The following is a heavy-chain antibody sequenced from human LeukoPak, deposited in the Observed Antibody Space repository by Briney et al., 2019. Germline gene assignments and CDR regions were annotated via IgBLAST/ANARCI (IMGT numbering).Heavy chain of an antibody. J-gene: IGHJ3*02. Sequence: GGSLRLSCAASGFTFSSYAMHWVRQAPGKGLEWVAVISYDGSNKYYADSVKGRFTISRDDSKNTPYLQMNSLRTEDTAVYYCARERGSDAFDIWGQGTMVTVSS. CDR2: ISYDGSNK. CDR3: ARERGSDAFDI. V-gene: IGHV3-30-3*01. CDR1: GFTFSSYA.